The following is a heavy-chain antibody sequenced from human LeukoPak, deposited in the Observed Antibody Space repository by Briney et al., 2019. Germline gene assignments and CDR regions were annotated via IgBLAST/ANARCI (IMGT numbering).Heavy chain of an antibody. V-gene: IGHV1-2*02. D-gene: IGHD3-10*01. CDR1: GYTFTGFY. Sequence: ASVKVSCKASGYTFTGFYIHWVRQAPGAGPQWMGWVNPNSGGTNYAKKFQGRVTPTRDTSITTAYMELSSLRSDDTAVYYCATSDLRFGFGDWFDPWGQGTLVTVSS. J-gene: IGHJ5*02. CDR3: ATSDLRFGFGDWFDP. CDR2: VNPNSGGT.